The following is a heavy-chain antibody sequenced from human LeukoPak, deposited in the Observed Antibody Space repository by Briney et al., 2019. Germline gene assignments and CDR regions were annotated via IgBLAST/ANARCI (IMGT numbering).Heavy chain of an antibody. CDR3: ARDLTGTTWVY. D-gene: IGHD1-20*01. V-gene: IGHV1-18*01. CDR2: ISAYNGNT. J-gene: IGHJ4*02. CDR1: GYTFTSYG. Sequence: ASVKVSCKASGYTFTSYGISWVRQAPGQGLEWMGWISAYNGNTNYAQKLQGRVTMTTDTSTSTAYMELRSLRSGYTAVYYCARDLTGTTWVYWGQGTLVTVSS.